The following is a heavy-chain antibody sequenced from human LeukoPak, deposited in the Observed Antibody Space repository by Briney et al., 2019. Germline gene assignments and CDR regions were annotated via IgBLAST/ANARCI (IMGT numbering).Heavy chain of an antibody. Sequence: SETLSLTCTVSGGSISTYYWSWIRQPPGKGLEWIGYIYYSGSTNYNPSLKSRVTISVDTSKNQFSLKLSSVTAADTAVCYCARRYCSSTSCYRRSNWFDPWGQGTLVTVSS. D-gene: IGHD2-2*02. CDR3: ARRYCSSTSCYRRSNWFDP. CDR1: GGSISTYY. J-gene: IGHJ5*02. CDR2: IYYSGST. V-gene: IGHV4-59*12.